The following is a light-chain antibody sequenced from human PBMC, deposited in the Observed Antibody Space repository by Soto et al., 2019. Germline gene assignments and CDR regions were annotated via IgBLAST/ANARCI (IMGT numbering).Light chain of an antibody. V-gene: IGLV2-14*01. CDR1: SSDVGGYNY. CDR3: SSYTSSSTLV. J-gene: IGLJ1*01. Sequence: QSALTQPASVSGSSGQSITISCTGTSSDVGGYNYVSWYQQHPGKAPKLMIYEVSNRPSGVSNRFSGSKSGNTASLTISGLQVEAEADYYCSSYTSSSTLVFGPGTKLTVL. CDR2: EVS.